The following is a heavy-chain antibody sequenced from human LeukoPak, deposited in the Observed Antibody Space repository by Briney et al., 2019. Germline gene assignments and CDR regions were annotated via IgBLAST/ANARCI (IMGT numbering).Heavy chain of an antibody. CDR3: AREEVRTAEGNFRVYCSSTSCYKGVGWFDP. D-gene: IGHD2-2*02. V-gene: IGHV1-2*02. CDR2: INPNSGGT. Sequence: GASVKVSCKASGYTFTGYYMHWVRQAPGQGLEWMGWINPNSGGTNYAQKFQGRVTMTRDTSISTAYMELSRLRSDDTAVYYCAREEVRTAEGNFRVYCSSTSCYKGVGWFDPWGQGTLVTVSS. CDR1: GYTFTGYY. J-gene: IGHJ5*02.